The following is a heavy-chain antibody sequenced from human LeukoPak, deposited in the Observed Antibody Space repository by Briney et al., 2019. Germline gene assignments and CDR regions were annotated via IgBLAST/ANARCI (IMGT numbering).Heavy chain of an antibody. Sequence: SETLSLTCTVSGGSISSGGYYWSWIRQPPGKGLEWIGYIYHSGSTYYNPSLKSRVTISVDTSKNQFSLKLSSVTAADTAVYYCARDPYRNKDESGYYYYMDVWAKGPRSPSP. CDR3: ARDPYRNKDESGYYYYMDV. CDR1: GGSISSGGYY. V-gene: IGHV4-30-2*01. CDR2: IYHSGST. J-gene: IGHJ6*03. D-gene: IGHD4-11*01.